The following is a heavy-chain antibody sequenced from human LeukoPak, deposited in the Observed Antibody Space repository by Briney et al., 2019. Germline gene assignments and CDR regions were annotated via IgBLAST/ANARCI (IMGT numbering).Heavy chain of an antibody. D-gene: IGHD3-10*01. V-gene: IGHV3-53*01. CDR1: GFTVSSNY. Sequence: GGSLRLSCAASGFTVSSNYMSWVRQAPGKGLEWVSVIYSGGSTYYADSVKGRFTISRDNSKNTLYLQMNSLRAEDTAVYYCAREKFWFGELLGGYYFDYWGQGTLVTVSS. CDR3: AREKFWFGELLGGYYFDY. CDR2: IYSGGST. J-gene: IGHJ4*02.